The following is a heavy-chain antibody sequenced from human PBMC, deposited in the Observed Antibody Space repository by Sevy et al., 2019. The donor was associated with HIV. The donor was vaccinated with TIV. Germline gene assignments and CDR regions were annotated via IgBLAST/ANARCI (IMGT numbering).Heavy chain of an antibody. D-gene: IGHD2-8*01. J-gene: IGHJ4*02. CDR3: AREGCTRPHDY. CDR1: GFAFYDNS. V-gene: IGHV3-23*01. CDR2: LSFGCGKI. Sequence: GGSLRLSCAASGFAFYDNSMSWIRQAPGKGLEGVATLSFGCGKINYADSVKGRFTSSRDNSKNSFYLQMDNLRVEDTALYYCAREGCTRPHDYWGQGTRVTVSS.